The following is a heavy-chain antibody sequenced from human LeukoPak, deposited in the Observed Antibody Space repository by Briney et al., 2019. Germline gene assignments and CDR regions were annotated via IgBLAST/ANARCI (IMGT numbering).Heavy chain of an antibody. V-gene: IGHV3-9*01. J-gene: IGHJ4*02. CDR3: ARGGRLDFDY. Sequence: PGGSLRLSCAASGFTFDDYAMHWVRQAPGKGLEWVSSISWNSGSIGYADSVKGRFTISRDNAKNSLYLQMNSLRAEDTAVYYCARGGRLDFDYWGQGTLVTVSS. CDR2: ISWNSGSI. CDR1: GFTFDDYA.